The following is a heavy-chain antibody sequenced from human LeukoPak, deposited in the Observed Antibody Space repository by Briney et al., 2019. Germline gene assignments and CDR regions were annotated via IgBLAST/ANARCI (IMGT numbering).Heavy chain of an antibody. CDR3: ARFISVDGTENWFDP. CDR2: IYYSGRT. D-gene: IGHD6-19*01. V-gene: IGHV4-59*08. Sequence: SETLSLTCRVSGGSINNHYWSWIRQPPGKGLEWIGYIYYSGRTNYNPSLQSRLTISLDTSKSQFSLKLSSVTAEDTALYYCARFISVDGTENWFDPWGQGTLVTVSS. CDR1: GGSINNHY. J-gene: IGHJ5*02.